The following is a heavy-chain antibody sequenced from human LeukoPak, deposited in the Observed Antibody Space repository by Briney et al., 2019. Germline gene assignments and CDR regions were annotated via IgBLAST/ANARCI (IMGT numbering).Heavy chain of an antibody. CDR3: ARRGSSWPAYYFDY. V-gene: IGHV4-39*01. CDR1: GGSIISSSYY. D-gene: IGHD6-13*01. Sequence: TSETLSLTCTVSGGSIISSSYYWGWIRQPPGKGLEWIASIYYRGNTYYNPSLKSRVTISADTSKNQLSLKLSSVTAADTAVYYCARRGSSWPAYYFDYWGQGTLVTVSS. CDR2: IYYRGNT. J-gene: IGHJ4*02.